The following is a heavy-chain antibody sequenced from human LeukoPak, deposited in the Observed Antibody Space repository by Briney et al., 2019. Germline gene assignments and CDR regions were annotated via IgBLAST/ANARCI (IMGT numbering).Heavy chain of an antibody. CDR3: ARSVYSYSFDY. CDR1: GFTFSTYG. D-gene: IGHD2-8*01. Sequence: PGRSLRLSCAASGFTFSTYGMHWVRQAPGKGQEWVAVIWYDGSNKYYADSVKGRFTISRDNSKNTLYLQMNSLRAEDTALYYCARSVYSYSFDYWGQGTLVTVSS. J-gene: IGHJ4*02. V-gene: IGHV3-33*01. CDR2: IWYDGSNK.